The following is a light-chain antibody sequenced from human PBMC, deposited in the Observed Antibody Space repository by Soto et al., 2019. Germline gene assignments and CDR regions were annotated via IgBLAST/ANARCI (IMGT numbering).Light chain of an antibody. J-gene: IGLJ3*02. CDR2: EVI. V-gene: IGLV2-14*01. Sequence: QSALTQPASVSGSPGQSIAISCTGTSSDVGGYDYVSWLQHPPSSAPTLLIYEVINRPSGVSTRLSGSKSGNTASLTISGVQAEEEADFYCSSFTSSRAWVFGGGTKLTVL. CDR1: SSDVGGYDY. CDR3: SSFTSSRAWV.